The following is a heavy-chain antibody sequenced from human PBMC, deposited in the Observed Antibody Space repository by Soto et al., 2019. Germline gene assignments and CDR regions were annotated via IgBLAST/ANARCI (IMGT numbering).Heavy chain of an antibody. Sequence: PSETLSLTCTVSGGPIITYWWSWIRQPPRKGLEWIGYIYYSGSTNYNPSLKSRVTISVDTSKNQFSLKLTSVTAADTAVYYCARSRGSTRSFDYWGQGTLVTVSS. D-gene: IGHD2-15*01. CDR2: IYYSGST. CDR3: ARSRGSTRSFDY. V-gene: IGHV4-59*01. CDR1: GGPIITYW. J-gene: IGHJ4*02.